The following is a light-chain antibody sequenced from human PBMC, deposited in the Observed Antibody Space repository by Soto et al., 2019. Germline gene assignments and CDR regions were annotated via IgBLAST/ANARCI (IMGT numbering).Light chain of an antibody. CDR2: GAS. J-gene: IGKJ1*01. CDR1: QSVSSSS. CDR3: QQYGSSPRT. V-gene: IGKV3-20*01. Sequence: EIVLTQSPGTLSLSPGERATLSCRASQSVSSSSLAWYQQKPGQAPRLLIYGASTRATGILDRFSGSGSGTDFTLTISRLEPEDFAVYYCQQYGSSPRTFGQGTKVEIK.